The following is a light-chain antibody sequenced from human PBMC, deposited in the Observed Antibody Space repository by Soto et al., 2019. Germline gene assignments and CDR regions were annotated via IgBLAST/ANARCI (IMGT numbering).Light chain of an antibody. CDR3: CSHSASYTFV. CDR1: SSDVGGHNY. V-gene: IGLV2-11*01. CDR2: DVS. Sequence: QSALTQPRSVSGSPGQSVTISCTGTSSDVGGHNYVSWYQQHPGKAPKLMIYDVSKRPSGVPDRFSGSKSGNTASLTISGLQAEDEADYYCCSHSASYTFVFGTGTKVTVL. J-gene: IGLJ1*01.